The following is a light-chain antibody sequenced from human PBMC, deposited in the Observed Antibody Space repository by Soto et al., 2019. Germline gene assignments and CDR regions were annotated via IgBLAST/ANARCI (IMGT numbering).Light chain of an antibody. CDR3: QQYGSSLGT. CDR1: QSVSSSY. CDR2: GAS. V-gene: IGKV3-20*01. Sequence: EVVLTQSPDTLSLSPGERATRSCRASQSVSSSYLAWYQQKPGQAPRLLIYGASSRATGIPDRFSGSGSGTDFTLTISRLEPEDFAVYYCQQYGSSLGTFGQGANVDIK. J-gene: IGKJ1*01.